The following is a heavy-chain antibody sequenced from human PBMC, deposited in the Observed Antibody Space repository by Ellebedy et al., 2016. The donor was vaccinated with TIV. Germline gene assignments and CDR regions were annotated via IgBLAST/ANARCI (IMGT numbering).Heavy chain of an antibody. CDR1: GFIVSTNH. Sequence: GESLKISCTASGFIVSTNHMSWVRQAPGKGLEWVGGYTNYADSVKGRFTISTHNSRNTLYLQMTNLRTEDTAVYYCAKGSFPFGDKSERIYSFQHWGQGTLVTVSS. CDR3: AKGSFPFGDKSERIYSFQH. D-gene: IGHD3-10*01. J-gene: IGHJ1*01. V-gene: IGHV3-53*04. CDR2: GYT.